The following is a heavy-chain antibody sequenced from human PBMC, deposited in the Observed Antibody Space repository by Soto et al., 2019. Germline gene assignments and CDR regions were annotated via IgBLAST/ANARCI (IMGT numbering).Heavy chain of an antibody. V-gene: IGHV1-18*01. D-gene: IGHD1-26*01. CDR3: ARDAPTSIVGAEGEA. CDR1: GYTFTSYG. Sequence: ASVKVSCKASGYTFTSYGISWVRQAPGQGLEWMGWISAYNGNTNYAQKLQGRVTMTTDTSTSTAYMELRSLRSDDTAVYYCARDAPTSIVGAEGEAWGQGTLVTVSS. J-gene: IGHJ1*01. CDR2: ISAYNGNT.